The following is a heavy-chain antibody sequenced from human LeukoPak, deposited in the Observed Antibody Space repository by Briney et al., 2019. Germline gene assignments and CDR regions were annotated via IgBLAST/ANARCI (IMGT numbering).Heavy chain of an antibody. V-gene: IGHV5-51*01. CDR1: GYCFTSNW. Sequence: GESLKISCKASGYCFTSNWIGWVRQMPGKGLECMGIIYPGDSDTRYSPSFQGQVTISADKSISTAYLQWSSLKASDTAIYYCARRTKGAFDIWGQGTMVIVSS. CDR2: IYPGDSDT. CDR3: ARRTKGAFDI. J-gene: IGHJ3*02. D-gene: IGHD2-8*01.